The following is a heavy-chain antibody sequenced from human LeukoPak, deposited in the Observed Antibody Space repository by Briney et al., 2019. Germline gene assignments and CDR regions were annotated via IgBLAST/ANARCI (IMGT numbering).Heavy chain of an antibody. CDR1: QFTFSNYG. D-gene: IGHD2/OR15-2a*01. CDR3: AKNIQGYIYAHFDY. J-gene: IGHJ4*02. CDR2: ISAGGGST. Sequence: GGSLRLSCATSQFTFSNYGMSWVRQDPGKGLEWVSSISAGGGSTYYGDSVKGRFTISRDNSKNTLYLQMNSLRAEDTAVYYCAKNIQGYIYAHFDYWGQGTLVTVPS. V-gene: IGHV3-23*01.